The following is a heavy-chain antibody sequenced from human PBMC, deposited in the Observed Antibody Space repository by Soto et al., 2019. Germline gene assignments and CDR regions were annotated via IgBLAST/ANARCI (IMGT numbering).Heavy chain of an antibody. CDR3: VMVDNYVTPTPQDG. J-gene: IGHJ6*02. CDR2: ISPYTGNT. Sequence: QVQLVQSGDEVKKPGASVKVSCKASGYSFVNYGIAWVRQDPGQGLEWMGWISPYTGNTHSATKVQGRLTMTTDTSTSTAYMDLGSLTSYDTAVYYCVMVDNYVTPTPQDGWGQGTTVTVSS. CDR1: GYSFVNYG. D-gene: IGHD3-16*01. V-gene: IGHV1-18*01.